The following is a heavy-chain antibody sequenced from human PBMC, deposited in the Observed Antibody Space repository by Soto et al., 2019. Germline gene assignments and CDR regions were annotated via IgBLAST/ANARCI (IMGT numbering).Heavy chain of an antibody. CDR3: AGVDSSGYFVDY. CDR1: GGSVSSGSYY. D-gene: IGHD3-22*01. V-gene: IGHV4-61*01. Sequence: KASETLSLTCTVSGGSVSSGSYYWSWIRQPPGKGLEGIGYSYYSGSTNYNPSLKSRVTISVDTSKNQFSLKLSSVTAADTAVYYCAGVDSSGYFVDYWGQGTLVTVSS. J-gene: IGHJ4*02. CDR2: SYYSGST.